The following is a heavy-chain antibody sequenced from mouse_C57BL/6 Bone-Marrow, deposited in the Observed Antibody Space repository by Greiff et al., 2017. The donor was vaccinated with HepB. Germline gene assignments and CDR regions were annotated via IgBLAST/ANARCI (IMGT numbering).Heavy chain of an antibody. V-gene: IGHV1-81*01. J-gene: IGHJ3*01. CDR2: IYPRSGNT. D-gene: IGHD1-1*01. CDR3: AIIYYYGSSYGFAY. Sequence: LVESGAELARPGASVKLSCKASGYTFTSYGISWVKQRTGQGLEWIGEIYPRSGNTYYNEKFKGKATLTADKSSSTAYMELRSLTSEDSAVYFCAIIYYYGSSYGFAYWGQGTLVTVSA. CDR1: GYTFTSYG.